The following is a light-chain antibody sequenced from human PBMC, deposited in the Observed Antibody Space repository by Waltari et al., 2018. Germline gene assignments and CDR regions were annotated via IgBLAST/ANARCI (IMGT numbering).Light chain of an antibody. CDR1: NIESKS. Sequence: SYVLTQPPSVSVAPGETARITCGGNNIESKSVHWYRQRPGQAPVVVISYDNDRAAGIPERFSGSNSVNTATLTISRVEAGDEADYYCQVWDANTEPGVFGTGTEVTVL. V-gene: IGLV3-21*01. CDR3: QVWDANTEPGV. CDR2: YDN. J-gene: IGLJ1*01.